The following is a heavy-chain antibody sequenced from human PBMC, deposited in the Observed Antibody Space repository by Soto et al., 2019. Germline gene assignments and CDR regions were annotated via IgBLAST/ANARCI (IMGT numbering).Heavy chain of an antibody. CDR3: AKDRKGSWGSGSYCDY. V-gene: IGHV3-23*01. D-gene: IGHD3-10*01. CDR1: GFTFSSYA. Sequence: EVQLLESGGGLVQPGGSLRLSCAGSGFTFSSYAMSWVRQAPGKGLEWVSAISGSGVSTYYADSVKGRFTISRDNSKNTLYLQVNSLRAEDTALYYCAKDRKGSWGSGSYCDYWGQGTLVTFSA. CDR2: ISGSGVST. J-gene: IGHJ4*02.